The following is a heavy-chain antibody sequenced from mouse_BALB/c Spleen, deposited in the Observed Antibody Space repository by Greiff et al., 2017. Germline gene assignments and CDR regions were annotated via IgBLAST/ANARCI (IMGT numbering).Heavy chain of an antibody. Sequence: VQLQESGPGLVAPSQSLSITCTVSGFSLTGYGVNWVRQPPGKGLEWLGMIWGDGSTDNNSALKSRLNISKDNSVCQVFLKMNSLQTGDTARYYCARDLGEHGYEDVLLFAYWGQGTLVTVSA. V-gene: IGHV2-6-7*01. CDR1: GFSLTGYG. D-gene: IGHD2-2*01. J-gene: IGHJ3*01. CDR3: ARDLGEHGYEDVLLFAY. CDR2: IWGDGST.